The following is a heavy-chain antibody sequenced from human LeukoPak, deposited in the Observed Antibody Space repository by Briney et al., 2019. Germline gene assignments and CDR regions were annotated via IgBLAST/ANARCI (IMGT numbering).Heavy chain of an antibody. CDR2: IKEDGSEK. Sequence: GGSLRLSCAASGFTFSNYWMSWVRQAPGKGLEWVANIKEDGSEKYYVDSVKGRFTISRDNARNSLYLQMNSLRAEDTAVYYCASGRQLGYWGQGTLVTVTS. V-gene: IGHV3-7*01. D-gene: IGHD6-13*01. J-gene: IGHJ4*02. CDR1: GFTFSNYW. CDR3: ASGRQLGY.